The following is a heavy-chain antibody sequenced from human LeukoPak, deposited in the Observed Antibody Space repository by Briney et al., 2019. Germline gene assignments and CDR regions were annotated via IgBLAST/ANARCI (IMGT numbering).Heavy chain of an antibody. D-gene: IGHD6-19*01. CDR3: ARSYSSGWYNWFDP. CDR1: GYTFTGYY. CDR2: MNPNSGNT. J-gene: IGHJ5*02. V-gene: IGHV1-8*03. Sequence: ASVKVSCKASGYTFTGYYMHWVRQATGQGLEWMGWMNPNSGNTGYAQKFQGRVTITRNTSISTAYMELSSLRSEDTAVYYCARSYSSGWYNWFDPWGQGTLVTVSS.